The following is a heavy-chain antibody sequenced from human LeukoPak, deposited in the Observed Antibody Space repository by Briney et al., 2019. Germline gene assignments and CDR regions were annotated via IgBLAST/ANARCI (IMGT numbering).Heavy chain of an antibody. D-gene: IGHD3-10*01. V-gene: IGHV4-59*01. CDR3: ARGEVRGVRFDY. CDR2: IYYSGST. J-gene: IGHJ4*02. CDR1: GGSISSYY. Sequence: SETLSLTCTVSGGSISSYYWTWIRQPPGKGLEWIGYIYYSGSTNYNPPLKSRVTISVDTSKNQFSLKLSSVTAADTAVYYCARGEVRGVRFDYWGQGTLVTVSS.